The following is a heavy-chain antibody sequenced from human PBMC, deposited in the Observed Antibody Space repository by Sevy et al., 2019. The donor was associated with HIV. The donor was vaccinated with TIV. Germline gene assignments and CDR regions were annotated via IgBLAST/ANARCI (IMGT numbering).Heavy chain of an antibody. CDR3: AKGRVGYCSGGSCSYYFDY. CDR1: GFTFSSYA. V-gene: IGHV3-23*01. J-gene: IGHJ4*02. Sequence: GGSLRLSCAASGFTFSSYAMSWVRQAPGKGLEWVSAISGSGGSTYYADSVKGRFTISRDNSKNTRYLQMNSLRAEDTAVYYCAKGRVGYCSGGSCSYYFDYWGQGTLVTVSS. D-gene: IGHD2-15*01. CDR2: ISGSGGST.